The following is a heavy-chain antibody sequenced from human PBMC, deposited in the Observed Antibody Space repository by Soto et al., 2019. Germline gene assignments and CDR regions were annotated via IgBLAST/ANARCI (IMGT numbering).Heavy chain of an antibody. J-gene: IGHJ4*02. CDR2: VYHVGTT. CDR3: ARASYGLGVFDY. Sequence: QVHLQESGPQLVKPSETLSLPCAVSGDSLSTSYWWTWVRQSPGKGLQWIGQVYHVGTTSYNPALKSRVIISVVKPKNQFSLKLTSMSAADTAVYFCARASYGLGVFDYWGQGSLVAVSS. V-gene: IGHV4-4*02. D-gene: IGHD3-16*01. CDR1: GDSLSTSYW.